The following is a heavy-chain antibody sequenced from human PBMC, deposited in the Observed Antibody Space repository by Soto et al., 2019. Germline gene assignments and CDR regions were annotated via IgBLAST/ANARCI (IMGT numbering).Heavy chain of an antibody. Sequence: SVKVSCKASGGTFSSYAISWVRQAPGQGLEWIGGIIPIFGTANYAQKFQGRVTITAGESTSTAYMELSSLRSEDTAVYYCARGPIDYYGSGSYYNDVYYYYGMDVWGQGTTVTAP. V-gene: IGHV1-69*13. CDR1: GGTFSSYA. CDR3: ARGPIDYYGSGSYYNDVYYYYGMDV. J-gene: IGHJ6*02. D-gene: IGHD3-10*01. CDR2: IIPIFGTA.